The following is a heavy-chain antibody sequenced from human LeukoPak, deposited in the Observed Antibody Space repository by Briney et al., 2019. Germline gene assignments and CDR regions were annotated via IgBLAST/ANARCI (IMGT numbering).Heavy chain of an antibody. D-gene: IGHD3-10*01. J-gene: IGHJ4*02. CDR3: ARDRYGSGTAFDY. CDR2: ISLSGST. Sequence: PSETLSLTCAVSGGSISSSNWWSWVRQPPGKGLEWIGEISLSGSTNYNPSLKSRVIISVDKSKNQFSLKLSSVTAADTAVYYCARDRYGSGTAFDYWGQGTLVTVSS. CDR1: GGSISSSNW. V-gene: IGHV4-4*02.